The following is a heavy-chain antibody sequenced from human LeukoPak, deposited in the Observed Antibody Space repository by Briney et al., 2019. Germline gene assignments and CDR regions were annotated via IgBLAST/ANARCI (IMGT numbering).Heavy chain of an antibody. J-gene: IGHJ3*01. V-gene: IGHV4-59*11. CDR2: ISYIGST. CDR1: GGSFTTHY. D-gene: IGHD3-22*01. Sequence: SETLSLTCTVSGGSFTTHYWSWIRQPPGRGLEWIGYISYIGSTNYNPSLKSRVTISIDTSKNEVSLMLTSVTAADTAVYYCASDSISMNAFDAWGQGTMVTVSS. CDR3: ASDSISMNAFDA.